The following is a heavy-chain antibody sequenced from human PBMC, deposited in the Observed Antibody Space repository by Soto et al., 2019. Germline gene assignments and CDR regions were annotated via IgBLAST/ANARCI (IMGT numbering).Heavy chain of an antibody. Sequence: SETLSLTCTVSGGSIVTGSYYWGWIRQPPGKGLEWLGHIYYSGNTYYPPSLKSRVTISVDTSRNQFSLRLSSVTAADTAVYYCARLPQEYNYYGMDVWGQGTTCTVSS. CDR1: GGSIVTGSYY. J-gene: IGHJ6*02. V-gene: IGHV4-39*01. CDR3: ARLPQEYNYYGMDV. CDR2: IYYSGNT. D-gene: IGHD1-1*01.